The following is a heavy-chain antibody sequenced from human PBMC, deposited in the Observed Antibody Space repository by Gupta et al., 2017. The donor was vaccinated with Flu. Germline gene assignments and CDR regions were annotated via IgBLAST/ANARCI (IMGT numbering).Heavy chain of an antibody. CDR3: ASAWGQQFTPIDY. V-gene: IGHV3-33*01. D-gene: IGHD6-13*01. CDR1: GITFSSYG. J-gene: IGHJ4*02. CDR2: IWYDGSNK. Sequence: QVQLVESGGGVVQPGRSLRLSCAASGITFSSYGMHWVRQAPGKGLEWVAVIWYDGSNKYYADSVKGRFTISRDNSKNTLYLQMNSLRAEDTAVYYCASAWGQQFTPIDYWGQGTLVTVSS.